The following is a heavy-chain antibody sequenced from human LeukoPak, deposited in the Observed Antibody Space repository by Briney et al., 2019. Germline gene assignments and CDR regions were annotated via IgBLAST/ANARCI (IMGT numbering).Heavy chain of an antibody. V-gene: IGHV3-15*01. J-gene: IGHJ4*02. D-gene: IGHD2-8*02. CDR1: EYKFINDY. Sequence: GGSLRLSCKISEYKFINDYMNWVRQAPGKGKEWVGRIKSNRDGGTTDYAAPVKGRFTISRDDSKNTLYLQMNSLKTEDTATYYCTTDRQWCTYNWGQGTLVTVSS. CDR3: TTDRQWCTYN. CDR2: IKSNRDGGTT.